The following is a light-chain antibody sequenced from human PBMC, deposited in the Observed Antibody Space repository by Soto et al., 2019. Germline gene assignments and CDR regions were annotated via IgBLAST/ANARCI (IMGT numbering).Light chain of an antibody. J-gene: IGKJ4*01. CDR1: QSVSSAL. Sequence: EIVLTQSPDTLSLSPGERATLSSRASQSVSSALLAWYQQKPGQAPRLLIYRASTRATGIPDRFTGSGSGTDFTLTISRLEPEDFAVYYCQQYESSPLTFGGGTKVEIK. V-gene: IGKV3-20*01. CDR2: RAS. CDR3: QQYESSPLT.